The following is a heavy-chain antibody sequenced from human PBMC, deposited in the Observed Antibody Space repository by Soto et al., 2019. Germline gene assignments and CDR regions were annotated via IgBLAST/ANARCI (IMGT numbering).Heavy chain of an antibody. CDR3: ASTLVITYAFDI. J-gene: IGHJ3*02. CDR2: IYYSGST. D-gene: IGHD3-22*01. V-gene: IGHV4-31*03. Sequence: SETLYLTCTVSGGSISSGGYYWSWIRQHPGKGLEWIGYIYYSGSTYYNPSLKSRVTISVDTSKNQFSLKLSSVTAADTAVYYCASTLVITYAFDIWGQGTMVTVSS. CDR1: GGSISSGGYY.